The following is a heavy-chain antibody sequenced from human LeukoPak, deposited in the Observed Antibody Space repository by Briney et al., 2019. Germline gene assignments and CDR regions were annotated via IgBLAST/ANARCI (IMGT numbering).Heavy chain of an antibody. CDR2: ISYDGSNK. D-gene: IGHD2-2*01. CDR3: AREDAVVPAAIKLHYYYGMDV. J-gene: IGHJ6*02. CDR1: GFTFSSYA. V-gene: IGHV3-30-3*01. Sequence: GGSLRLSCAASGFTFSSYAMHWVRQAPGKGLEWVAVISYDGSNKYYADSVKGRLTISRDNSKNTLYLQMNSLRAEDTAVYYCAREDAVVPAAIKLHYYYGMDVWGQGTTVTVSS.